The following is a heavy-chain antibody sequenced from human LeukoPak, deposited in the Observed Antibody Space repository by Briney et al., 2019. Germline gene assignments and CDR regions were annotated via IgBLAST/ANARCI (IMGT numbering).Heavy chain of an antibody. CDR3: AKRDIVGSTRYFDY. V-gene: IGHV3-23*01. Sequence: GGSLRLSCAASGLTFSSYAMSWVRQAPGKGLEWVSTIDAGGGSTYYPDSVKGRFTISRDNPKNTLSLRMNSLRAEDTAVYYCAKRDIVGSTRYFDYWGQGTLVTVSS. CDR2: IDAGGGST. CDR1: GLTFSSYA. D-gene: IGHD1-26*01. J-gene: IGHJ4*02.